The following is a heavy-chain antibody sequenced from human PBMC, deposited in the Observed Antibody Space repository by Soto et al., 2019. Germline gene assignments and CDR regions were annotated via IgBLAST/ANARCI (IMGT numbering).Heavy chain of an antibody. CDR2: INAGNGNT. V-gene: IGHV1-3*01. CDR1: GYTFTSYA. J-gene: IGHJ2*01. Sequence: ASLKVSCKASGYTFTSYAMHWVRQAPGQRLEWMGWINAGNGNTKYSQKFQGRVTITRDTSASTAYMELSSLRSEDTAVYYCARDDLAAAGRSLGYFDLWGRGTLVTVSS. CDR3: ARDDLAAAGRSLGYFDL. D-gene: IGHD6-13*01.